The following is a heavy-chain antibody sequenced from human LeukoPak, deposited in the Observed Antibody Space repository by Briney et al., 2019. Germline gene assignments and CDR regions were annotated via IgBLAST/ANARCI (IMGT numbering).Heavy chain of an antibody. V-gene: IGHV4-61*02. CDR3: ASGHSSSSFDY. D-gene: IGHD6-6*01. CDR1: GGSISSGSYY. CDR2: IYTSGST. Sequence: SETLSLTCTASGGSISSGSYYWSWIRQPAGKGLEWIGRIYTSGSTNYNPSLKSRVTISVDTSKNQFSLKLSSVTAADTAVYYCASGHSSSSFDYWGQGTLVTVSS. J-gene: IGHJ4*02.